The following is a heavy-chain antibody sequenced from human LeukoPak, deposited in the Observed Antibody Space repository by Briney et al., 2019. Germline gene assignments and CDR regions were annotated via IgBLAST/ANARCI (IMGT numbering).Heavy chain of an antibody. CDR3: ARVRSGDYSEDAFDI. Sequence: GESLKISCKGSGYSFTSCWIGWVRQMPGKGLEWMGIIYPGDSDTRYSPSFQGQVTISADKSIRTAYLQWSSLKASDTAMYYCARVRSGDYSEDAFDIWGQGTMVTVSS. CDR1: GYSFTSCW. J-gene: IGHJ3*02. D-gene: IGHD1-26*01. V-gene: IGHV5-51*01. CDR2: IYPGDSDT.